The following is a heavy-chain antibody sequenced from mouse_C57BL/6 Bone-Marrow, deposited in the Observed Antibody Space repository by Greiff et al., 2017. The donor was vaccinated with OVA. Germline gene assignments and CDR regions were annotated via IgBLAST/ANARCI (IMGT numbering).Heavy chain of an antibody. V-gene: IGHV1-55*01. Sequence: QVQLQQPGAELVKPGASVKMSCKASGYTFTSYWITWVKQRPGQGLEWIGDIYPGSGSTNYNEKFKSKATLTVDTSSSTAYMQLSSLTSEDSAVYYCARSGNSFTPCWYFDVWGTGTTVTVSS. CDR3: ARSGNSFTPCWYFDV. J-gene: IGHJ1*03. D-gene: IGHD3-1*01. CDR2: IYPGSGST. CDR1: GYTFTSYW.